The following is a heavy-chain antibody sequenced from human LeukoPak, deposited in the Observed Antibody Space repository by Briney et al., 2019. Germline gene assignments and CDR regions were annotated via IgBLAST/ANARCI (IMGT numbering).Heavy chain of an antibody. D-gene: IGHD1-26*01. Sequence: GGSLRLSCAASGFTFSYYWMSWVRQAPGKGLEWVANIKQDGSEKYYVDFVKGRFTISRDNAKNSPYLQMNSLRAEDTAIYYCARDIGDYWGQGTLVTVSS. CDR3: ARDIGDY. CDR1: GFTFSYYW. J-gene: IGHJ4*02. V-gene: IGHV3-7*01. CDR2: IKQDGSEK.